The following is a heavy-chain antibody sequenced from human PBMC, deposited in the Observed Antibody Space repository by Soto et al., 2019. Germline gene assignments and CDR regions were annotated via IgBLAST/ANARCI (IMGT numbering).Heavy chain of an antibody. CDR2: MNSDGSSI. CDR1: GFTFSSYW. Sequence: PGGSLRLSCAASGFTFSSYWMHWVRQAPWKGLVWVSRMNSDGSSITYADSVKGRFTISRDSAKNTMYLQVHSLRAEDTAVYYCAKDEVLVEVVARDYYGMDVWGQGTTVTVYS. CDR3: AKDEVLVEVVARDYYGMDV. V-gene: IGHV3-74*01. D-gene: IGHD2-15*01. J-gene: IGHJ6*02.